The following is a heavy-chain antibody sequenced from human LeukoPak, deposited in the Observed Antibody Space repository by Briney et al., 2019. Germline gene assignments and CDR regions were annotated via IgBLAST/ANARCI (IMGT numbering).Heavy chain of an antibody. CDR3: ARAAVVRGVMIPDY. CDR1: GGSISSGSYY. D-gene: IGHD3-10*01. CDR2: IYTSGST. Sequence: SQTLSLTCTVSGGSISSGSYYWSWIRQPAGKGLEWIGRIYTSGSTNYNPSLKSRVTMSVDTSKNQFSLKLSSVTAADTAVYYCARAAVVRGVMIPDYWGQGTLVTVSS. V-gene: IGHV4-61*02. J-gene: IGHJ4*02.